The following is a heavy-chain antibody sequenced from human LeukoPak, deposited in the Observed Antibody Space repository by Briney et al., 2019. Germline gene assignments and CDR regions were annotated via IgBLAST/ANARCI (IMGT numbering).Heavy chain of an antibody. V-gene: IGHV1-69*04. J-gene: IGHJ4*02. CDR1: GGTFSSYA. Sequence: ASVKVSCKASGGTFSSYAISWVRQAPGQGLECMGRIIPIFGIANYAQKFQGRVTITADKSTSTAYMELSSLRSEDTAVYYCAREGGEAYYYDSSGYYYYDYWGQGTLVTVSS. D-gene: IGHD3-22*01. CDR2: IIPIFGIA. CDR3: AREGGEAYYYDSSGYYYYDY.